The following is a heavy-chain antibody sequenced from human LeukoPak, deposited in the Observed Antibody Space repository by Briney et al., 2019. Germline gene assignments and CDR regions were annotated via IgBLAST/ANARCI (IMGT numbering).Heavy chain of an antibody. V-gene: IGHV1-3*01. Sequence: ASVKVSCKASGYTFTSYAMHWVRQAPGQRLEWMGRINAGNGNTKYSQKFQGRVTITRDTSASTAYMELSSLRSEDTAVYYCARGGYYCSGGSCDFDYWGQGTLVTVSS. D-gene: IGHD2-15*01. CDR1: GYTFTSYA. CDR3: ARGGYYCSGGSCDFDY. J-gene: IGHJ4*02. CDR2: INAGNGNT.